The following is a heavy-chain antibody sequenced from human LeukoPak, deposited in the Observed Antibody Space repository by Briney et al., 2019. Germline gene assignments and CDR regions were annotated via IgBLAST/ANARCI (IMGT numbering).Heavy chain of an antibody. Sequence: PSETLSLTCTVSGGSISSSSYYWSWIRQPAGKGLEWIGRIYTSGSTNYNPSLKSRVTMSVDTSKNQFSLKLSSVTAADTAVYYCARTPANYDFWSGYAKDYYFDYWGQGTLVTVSS. J-gene: IGHJ4*02. V-gene: IGHV4-61*02. D-gene: IGHD3-3*01. CDR1: GGSISSSSYY. CDR2: IYTSGST. CDR3: ARTPANYDFWSGYAKDYYFDY.